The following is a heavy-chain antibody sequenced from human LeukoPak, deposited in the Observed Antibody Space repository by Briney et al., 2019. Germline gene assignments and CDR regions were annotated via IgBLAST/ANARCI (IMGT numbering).Heavy chain of an antibody. CDR1: GYTFTSYG. V-gene: IGHV1-18*01. Sequence: ASVKVSCKASGYTFTSYGVSWVRQAPGQGLEWMGWISGHKGNTNYAQNLQGRVTMTTDTSTSTAYMELRSLRSDDTAVYYCARLKGYDSSGYHDYWGQGTLVTVSS. CDR3: ARLKGYDSSGYHDY. CDR2: ISGHKGNT. J-gene: IGHJ4*02. D-gene: IGHD3-22*01.